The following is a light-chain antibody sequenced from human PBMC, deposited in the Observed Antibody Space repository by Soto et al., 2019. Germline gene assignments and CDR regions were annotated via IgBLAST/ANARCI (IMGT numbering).Light chain of an antibody. CDR1: QSISRW. CDR2: EAS. V-gene: IGKV1-5*01. J-gene: IGKJ5*01. CDR3: RQFKIYPST. Sequence: DIQMTQSPSSLSASVGDRVTITCRASQSISRWLTWYQQKPGKAPKLLIYEASSLESAVPSRFSFIGSGAEFTLTIGVLQPDEFATYDCRQFKIYPSTIGQGTRLEIK.